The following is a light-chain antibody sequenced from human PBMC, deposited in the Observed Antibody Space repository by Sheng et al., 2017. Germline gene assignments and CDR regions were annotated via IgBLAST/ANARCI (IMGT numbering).Light chain of an antibody. Sequence: EIVMTQSPATLSVSPGERATLSCRASQSVGSNVAWYQHKPGQAPRLLIYGASTGATGIPARFSGSGSGTEFTLTISSLRSEDFAVYYCQQYNDWPMYTFGQGTKLEIK. J-gene: IGKJ2*01. CDR1: QSVGSN. CDR2: GAS. V-gene: IGKV3-15*01. CDR3: QQYNDWPMYT.